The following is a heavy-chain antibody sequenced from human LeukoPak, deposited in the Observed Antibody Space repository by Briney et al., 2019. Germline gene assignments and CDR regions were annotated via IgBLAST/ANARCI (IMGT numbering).Heavy chain of an antibody. CDR1: GGSFSGYY. J-gene: IGHJ3*02. CDR2: INHSGST. Sequence: SETLSLTCAVYGGSFSGYYWSWIRQPPGKGLEWIGEINHSGSTNYSPSLKSRVTISVDTSKNQFSLKLSSVTAADTAVYYCARGGDGYNYGAFDIWGQGTMVTVSS. V-gene: IGHV4-34*01. CDR3: ARGGDGYNYGAFDI. D-gene: IGHD5-24*01.